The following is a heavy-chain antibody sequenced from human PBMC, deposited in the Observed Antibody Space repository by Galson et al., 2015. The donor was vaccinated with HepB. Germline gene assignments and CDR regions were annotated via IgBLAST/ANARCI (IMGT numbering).Heavy chain of an antibody. D-gene: IGHD3-16*01. J-gene: IGHJ3*02. CDR1: GFTVNTNS. V-gene: IGHV3-66*01. CDR2: IYTGGNT. Sequence: SLRLSCAASGFTVNTNSMTWVRQAPGKGLEWVSVIYTGGNTDYEDSVEGRFTIFRDRLRNTVYRQKNSLRSEDTAVYYCASEGGGPPGAFDIWGQGTMVTVSS. CDR3: ASEGGGPPGAFDI.